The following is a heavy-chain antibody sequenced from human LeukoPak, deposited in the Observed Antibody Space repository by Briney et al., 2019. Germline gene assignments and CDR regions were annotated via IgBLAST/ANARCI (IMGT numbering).Heavy chain of an antibody. CDR1: GFSLSTSGVG. D-gene: IGHD1-1*01. Sequence: SGPTLVNPTQTLTLTLTFSGFSLSTSGVGVGWIRQPPVKALEWLTLIYWDDDKRYSPSLKSRLTITKDTSKNQVVLTMTNMDPVDTATYYCAHMVIGLEPLRWGQGTLVTVSS. J-gene: IGHJ4*02. V-gene: IGHV2-5*02. CDR2: IYWDDDK. CDR3: AHMVIGLEPLR.